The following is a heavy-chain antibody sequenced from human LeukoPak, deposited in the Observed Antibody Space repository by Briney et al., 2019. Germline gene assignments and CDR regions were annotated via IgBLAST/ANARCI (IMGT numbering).Heavy chain of an antibody. D-gene: IGHD6-13*01. CDR3: ARVAAAGTLQGAYYYGMDV. CDR2: INTNTGNP. Sequence: ASVKVSCTASGYTFTSYAMNWVRQAPGQGLEWMGWINTNTGNPTYAQGFTGRFVFSLDTSVSTAYLQISSLKAEDTAVYYCARVAAAGTLQGAYYYGMDVWGQGTTVTVSS. CDR1: GYTFTSYA. J-gene: IGHJ6*02. V-gene: IGHV7-4-1*02.